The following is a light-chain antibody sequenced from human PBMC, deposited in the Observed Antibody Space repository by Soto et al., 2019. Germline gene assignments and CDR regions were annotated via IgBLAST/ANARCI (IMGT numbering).Light chain of an antibody. V-gene: IGKV3-11*01. CDR2: LTS. CDR1: QTVRNNY. Sequence: EFVLTQSPGTLSLSPGERATLSCRASQTVRNNYLAWYQQKPGQAPRLLIYLTSNRAAGIPARFSGSGSETDFTLTISDVEPEDFAVYYCHQRQSWPRTFGQGTKVHIK. CDR3: HQRQSWPRT. J-gene: IGKJ1*01.